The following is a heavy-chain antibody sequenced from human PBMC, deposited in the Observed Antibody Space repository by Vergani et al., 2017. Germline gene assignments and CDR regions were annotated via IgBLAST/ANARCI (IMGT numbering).Heavy chain of an antibody. CDR1: GFTFGDYA. Sequence: EVQLVESGGGLVQPGRSLRLSCTASGFTFGDYAMSWFRQAPGKGLEWVGFIRSKAYGGTTEYAASVKGRFTISRDDSKSIAYLQMNSLRAEDTAVYYCARDRAGGYDPTDNWFDPWGQGTLVTVSS. CDR2: IRSKAYGGTT. V-gene: IGHV3-49*03. D-gene: IGHD5-12*01. CDR3: ARDRAGGYDPTDNWFDP. J-gene: IGHJ5*02.